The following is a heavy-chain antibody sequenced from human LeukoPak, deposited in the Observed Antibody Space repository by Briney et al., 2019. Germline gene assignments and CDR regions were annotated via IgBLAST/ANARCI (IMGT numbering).Heavy chain of an antibody. D-gene: IGHD5-18*01. CDR1: GGSISRSY. CDR3: ARHFLVDSALDY. J-gene: IGHJ4*02. Sequence: PSETLSLTCAVTGGSISRSYWSWIRQPPGKGLEWIGYIFSSGSTNYNPSLRNRVSISVDTSKNQFSLKLSSVTAADTAVYYCARHFLVDSALDYWGQGTLVTVSS. V-gene: IGHV4-59*01. CDR2: IFSSGST.